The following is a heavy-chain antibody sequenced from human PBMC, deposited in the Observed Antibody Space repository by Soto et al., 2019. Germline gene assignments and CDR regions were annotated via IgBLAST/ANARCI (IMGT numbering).Heavy chain of an antibody. CDR3: AAATSIALGFRY. V-gene: IGHV1-18*01. D-gene: IGHD1-26*01. Sequence: QGYLVQSGAEVKRPGASVRVSCKTSGFTFNTHGFSWVRQAPGQGLEWMGWNSALNGKTFYAHNFQDRVIMTTDTSSSTDYMELRGLKSDDTAVYYCAAATSIALGFRYLGQGTLVNVSS. CDR2: NSALNGKT. J-gene: IGHJ4*02. CDR1: GFTFNTHG.